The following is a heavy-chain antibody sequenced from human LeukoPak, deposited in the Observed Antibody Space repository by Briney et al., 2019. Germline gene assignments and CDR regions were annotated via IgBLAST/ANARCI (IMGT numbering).Heavy chain of an antibody. CDR3: ANLLGYCTNGVCREFDY. D-gene: IGHD2-8*01. CDR2: IRYDGSNK. V-gene: IGHV3-30*02. J-gene: IGHJ4*02. CDR1: GFTFSSYG. Sequence: GGSLRLSCAASGFTFSSYGMHWVRQAPGKGLEWVAFIRYDGSNKYYADSVKGRFTISRDNSKNTLYLQMNSMRAEDTAVYYCANLLGYCTNGVCREFDYWGQGTLVTVSS.